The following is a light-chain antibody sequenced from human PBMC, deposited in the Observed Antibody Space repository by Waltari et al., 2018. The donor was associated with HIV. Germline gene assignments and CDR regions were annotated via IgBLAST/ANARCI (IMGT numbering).Light chain of an antibody. CDR2: GAF. J-gene: IGKJ3*01. CDR1: HSVSNN. V-gene: IGKV3-15*01. Sequence: ETEMTQSPATLSVSPGERATLSCRASHSVSNNLAWYQQKPGQAPRLLISGAFSRATGIAARFSGSGSGTEFTLTISSVQSEDFAVYYCLQYDDWPREFTFGPGTKVDVK. CDR3: LQYDDWPREFT.